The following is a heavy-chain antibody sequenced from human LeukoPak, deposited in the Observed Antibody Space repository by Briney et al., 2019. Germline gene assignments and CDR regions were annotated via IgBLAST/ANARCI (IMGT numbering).Heavy chain of an antibody. CDR1: GASITQTNY. CDR3: AREGGSYRPLDY. V-gene: IGHV4-4*02. CDR2: VNLQGGT. J-gene: IGHJ4*02. D-gene: IGHD3-16*02. Sequence: TTAETLSLTCAVSGASITQTNYWTCVRQPPGKGLEWIGEVNLQGGTDYNPSLLRRGAISVDTSANHVSLQMTSVTAADTAVYYCAREGGSYRPLDYSGQGTLVTVSS.